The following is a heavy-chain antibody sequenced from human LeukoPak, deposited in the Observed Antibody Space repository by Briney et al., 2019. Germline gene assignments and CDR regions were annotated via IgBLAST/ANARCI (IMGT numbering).Heavy chain of an antibody. Sequence: GESLKTLRKGSGYSFTSYWIGWVRQMPGKGLEWMGIIYPGDSDTRYSPSFQGQVTISADKSISTAYLQWSSLKASDTAMYYCARLWSSSSVNAFDVWGQGRMLTVSS. J-gene: IGHJ3*01. CDR3: ARLWSSSSVNAFDV. CDR1: GYSFTSYW. D-gene: IGHD6-6*01. CDR2: IYPGDSDT. V-gene: IGHV5-51*01.